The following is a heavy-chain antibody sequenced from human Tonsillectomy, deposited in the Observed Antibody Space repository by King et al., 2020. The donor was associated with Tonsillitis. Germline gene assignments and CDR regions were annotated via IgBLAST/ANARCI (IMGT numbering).Heavy chain of an antibody. CDR2: SNPNSGGT. J-gene: IGHJ5*02. CDR1: GYTFTGYY. Sequence: VQLVESGAEVKKPGASVNVSCKASGYTFTGYYIYWVRQAPGQGIEWMGWSNPNSGGTHYAQKFQGRVSMTRDTSISTAYMELNRLRSDDTAVYFCAGGRDSSAYYYVIDPWGQGTQVTVSS. V-gene: IGHV1-2*02. D-gene: IGHD3-22*01. CDR3: AGGRDSSAYYYVIDP.